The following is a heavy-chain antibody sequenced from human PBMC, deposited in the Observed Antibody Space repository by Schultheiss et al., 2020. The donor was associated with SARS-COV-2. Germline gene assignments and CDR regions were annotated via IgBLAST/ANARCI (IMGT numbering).Heavy chain of an antibody. CDR1: GGSISSYY. Sequence: GSLRLSCTVSGGSISSYYWSWIRQPPGKGLEWIGEINHSGSTNYNPSLKSRVTISVDTSKNQFSLKLSSVTAADTAVYYCARVSQQQLVWAFDIWGQGTMVTVSS. D-gene: IGHD6-13*01. CDR3: ARVSQQQLVWAFDI. CDR2: INHSGST. J-gene: IGHJ3*02. V-gene: IGHV4-59*01.